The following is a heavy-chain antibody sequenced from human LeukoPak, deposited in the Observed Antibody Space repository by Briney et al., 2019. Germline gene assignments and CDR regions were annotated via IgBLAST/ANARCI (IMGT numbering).Heavy chain of an antibody. CDR3: ARLGGYTYAYEADY. D-gene: IGHD5-18*01. Sequence: GESLEISCKGSGYGFTSYWIGWVRQMPGKGLECMGIIYPGDSDTRYSPSFQGQVIISADKSISTAYLQWNSLKASDTAMYYCARLGGYTYAYEADYWGQGTLVTVSS. J-gene: IGHJ4*02. CDR2: IYPGDSDT. V-gene: IGHV5-51*01. CDR1: GYGFTSYW.